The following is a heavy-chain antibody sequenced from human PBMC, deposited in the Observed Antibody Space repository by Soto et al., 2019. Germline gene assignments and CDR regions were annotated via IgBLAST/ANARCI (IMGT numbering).Heavy chain of an antibody. D-gene: IGHD2-2*02. J-gene: IGHJ3*02. CDR3: ARDLVYCGDPSCYNSHDAFNI. CDR2: VYYSGSA. V-gene: IGHV4-61*01. CDR1: GASVNIGSYY. Sequence: SETLSLTCTVSGASVNIGSYYWTWVRQSPGKELEYIGHVYYSGSAKYNPSLKSRVTISIDTSKNQFSLRLSSVTAADTAVYYCARDLVYCGDPSCYNSHDAFNIWGQGTRVTVSS.